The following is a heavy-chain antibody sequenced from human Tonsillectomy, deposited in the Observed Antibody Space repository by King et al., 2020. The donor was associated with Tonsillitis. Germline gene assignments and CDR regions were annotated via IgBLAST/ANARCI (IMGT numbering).Heavy chain of an antibody. D-gene: IGHD1-1*01. CDR3: TSRGY. V-gene: IGHV3-15*01. CDR2: IKSKTDGGTI. J-gene: IGHJ4*02. CDR1: GFTLRNAG. Sequence: VQLVESGGGLVKPGGSLRLSVAASGFTLRNAGRSWVRQAPGRGREWVARIKSKTDGGTIDYAAPVKGRFTISKNDSINTLYLQMNSLKTEDTAVYYCTSRGYWGQGTLVTVSS.